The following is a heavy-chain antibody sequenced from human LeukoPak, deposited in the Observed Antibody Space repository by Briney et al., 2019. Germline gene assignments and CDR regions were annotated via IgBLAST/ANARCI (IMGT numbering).Heavy chain of an antibody. V-gene: IGHV3-23*01. D-gene: IGHD5-12*01. J-gene: IGHJ4*02. CDR2: ISGSGGST. CDR3: AKDGAWLRFDD. Sequence: GGSLRLSCAASGFTFSSYAMSWVRQAPGKGLEWVSAISGSGGSTYYADSVKGRFAISRDNSKNTVYLQMNNVRAEDTAVYYCAKDGAWLRFDDWGQGTLVTVSS. CDR1: GFTFSSYA.